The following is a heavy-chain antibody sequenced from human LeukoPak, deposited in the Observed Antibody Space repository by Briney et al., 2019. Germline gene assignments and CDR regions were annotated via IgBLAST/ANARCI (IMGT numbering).Heavy chain of an antibody. CDR1: GFTFSNFW. V-gene: IGHV3-7*03. J-gene: IGHJ3*02. CDR3: AKDRGYSGYDAFDI. D-gene: IGHD5-12*01. CDR2: IKPDESER. Sequence: GGSLRLSCAASGFTFSNFWMSWVRQAPGKGLEWVANIKPDESERYYVDSVKGRFTISRDNAKTSLYLQMNSLRAEDTAVYYCAKDRGYSGYDAFDIWGQGTMVTVSS.